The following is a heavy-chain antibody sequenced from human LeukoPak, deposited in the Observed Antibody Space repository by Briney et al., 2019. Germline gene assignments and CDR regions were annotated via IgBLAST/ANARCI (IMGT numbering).Heavy chain of an antibody. V-gene: IGHV1-18*01. CDR3: ARDIAAAGTPYYYYGMDV. J-gene: IGHJ6*02. D-gene: IGHD6-13*01. Sequence: ASVKVSCKASGYTFTSYGISWVRQAPGQGLEWMGWIGAYNGNTNYAQKLQGRVTMTTDTSTSTAYMELRSLRSDDTAVYYCARDIAAAGTPYYYYGMDVWGQGTTVTVSS. CDR1: GYTFTSYG. CDR2: IGAYNGNT.